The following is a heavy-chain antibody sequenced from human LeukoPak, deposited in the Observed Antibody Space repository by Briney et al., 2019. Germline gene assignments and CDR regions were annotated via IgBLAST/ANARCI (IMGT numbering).Heavy chain of an antibody. J-gene: IGHJ4*02. D-gene: IGHD3-10*01. CDR3: ARFLKGSGSYYPSYYFDY. Sequence: SETLSLTCAVYGGSFSGYYWSWIRQPPGKGLEWIGEINHSGSTNYNPSLKSRVTISVDTSKNQFSLKLSSVTAADTAVYYCARFLKGSGSYYPSYYFDYWGQGTLVTVSS. CDR1: GGSFSGYY. CDR2: INHSGST. V-gene: IGHV4-34*01.